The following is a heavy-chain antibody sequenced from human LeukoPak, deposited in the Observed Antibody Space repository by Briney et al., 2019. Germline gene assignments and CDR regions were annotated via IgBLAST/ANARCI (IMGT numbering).Heavy chain of an antibody. D-gene: IGHD3-22*01. Sequence: VASVKVSCKASGYTFTSYAMHWVRQAPGQRLEWMGWINAGNGNTKYSQKFQGRVTITRHTSASTAYMELSSLRSEDTAVYYCARDLYYDSSGYYLRSSYFDYWGQGTLVTVSS. CDR2: INAGNGNT. CDR1: GYTFTSYA. CDR3: ARDLYYDSSGYYLRSSYFDY. V-gene: IGHV1-3*01. J-gene: IGHJ4*02.